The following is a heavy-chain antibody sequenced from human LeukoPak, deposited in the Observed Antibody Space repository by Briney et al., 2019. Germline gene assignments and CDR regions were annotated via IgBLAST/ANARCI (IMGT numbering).Heavy chain of an antibody. J-gene: IGHJ4*02. V-gene: IGHV4-30-2*01. CDR1: GGSISSGGYS. Sequence: PSETLSLTCAVSGGSISSGGYSWSWIRQPPGKGLEWIGYIYHSGSTYYNPSLKSRVTISVDRSKNQFSLKLSSVTAADTAVYYCAGVSWSVGLGLDYWGQGTLVTVSS. CDR3: AGVSWSVGLGLDY. CDR2: IYHSGST. D-gene: IGHD1-1*01.